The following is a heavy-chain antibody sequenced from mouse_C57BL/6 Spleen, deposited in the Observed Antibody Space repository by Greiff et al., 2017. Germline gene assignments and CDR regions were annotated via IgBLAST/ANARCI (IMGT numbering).Heavy chain of an antibody. CDR3: ARSTVVGVPHWYFDV. J-gene: IGHJ1*03. V-gene: IGHV8-12*01. CDR2: IYWDDDK. Sequence: QVQLKESGPGILQSSQNLSLTCSFSGFSLSTSGMGVSWIRQPSGKGLEWLAHIYWDDDKRYNPSLKSRLTISKDTSRNQVFLKITSVDTADTATYYCARSTVVGVPHWYFDVWGTGTTVTVSS. D-gene: IGHD1-1*01. CDR1: GFSLSTSGMG.